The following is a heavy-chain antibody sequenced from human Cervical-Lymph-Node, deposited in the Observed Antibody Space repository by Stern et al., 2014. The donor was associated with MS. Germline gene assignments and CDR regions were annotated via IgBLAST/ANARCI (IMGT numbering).Heavy chain of an antibody. CDR3: ARGNWNYEGMGY. V-gene: IGHV3-33*01. CDR2: IGYNVNKK. D-gene: IGHD1-7*01. Sequence: VPLVESGGGVVQPGRSLRLSCAASGFTFSNYGMHWVRQVPGKGLEWLSCIGYNVNKKYYADSVKGRFTISRENSKNTLFLQMSSLTAEDTALYYCARGNWNYEGMGYWGQGTLVTVSS. J-gene: IGHJ4*02. CDR1: GFTFSNYG.